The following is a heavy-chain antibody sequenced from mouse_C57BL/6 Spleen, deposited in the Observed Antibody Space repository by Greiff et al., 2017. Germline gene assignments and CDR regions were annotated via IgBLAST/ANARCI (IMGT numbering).Heavy chain of an antibody. CDR2: INPNNGGT. CDR3: ASSDGPYAMDY. V-gene: IGHV1-26*01. D-gene: IGHD2-3*01. CDR1: GYTFTDYY. Sequence: EVQLQQSGPELVKPGASVKISCKASGYTFTDYYMNWVKQSHGKSLEWIGDINPNNGGTSYNQKFKGKATLTVDKSSSTAYMELRSLTSEDFAVYYCASSDGPYAMDYWGQGTSVTVSS. J-gene: IGHJ4*01.